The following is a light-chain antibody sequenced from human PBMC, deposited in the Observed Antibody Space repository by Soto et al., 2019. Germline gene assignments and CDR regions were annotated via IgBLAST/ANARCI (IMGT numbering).Light chain of an antibody. CDR2: GAL. J-gene: IGKJ2*01. V-gene: IGKV3-20*01. CDR1: QSVSSSY. CDR3: QQYGTPPPYT. Sequence: EIVLTQSPGTLSLSPGERATLSCRASQSVSSSYLAWYQQKPGQAPRLLIYGALNRATGIPDRFSASGSGTAFPLTISRLEPEVFAMYYCQQYGTPPPYTFGQGTKLEIK.